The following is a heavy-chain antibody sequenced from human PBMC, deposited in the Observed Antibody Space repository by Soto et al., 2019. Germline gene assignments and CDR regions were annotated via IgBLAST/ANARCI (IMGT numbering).Heavy chain of an antibody. Sequence: PGGSLRLSCAASGFTISSYTMTWVRQASGKGLEWVSAITGSGTNTYYADSVKARFTISTDKSTNTLYLQMSSLRAEDTAIYYCAKDDPGDFYSYYGLDVWGQGTTVTVSS. CDR2: ITGSGTNT. J-gene: IGHJ6*02. CDR1: GFTISSYT. CDR3: AKDDPGDFYSYYGLDV. D-gene: IGHD2-21*02. V-gene: IGHV3-23*01.